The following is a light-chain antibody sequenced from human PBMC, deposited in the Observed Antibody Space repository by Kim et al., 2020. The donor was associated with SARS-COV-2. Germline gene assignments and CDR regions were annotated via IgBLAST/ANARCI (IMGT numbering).Light chain of an antibody. CDR3: TAWDDSLNGPV. CDR2: NNN. Sequence: QSVLTQPPSASGTPGQRVTISCSGSSSNIGSNTVNWYQQIPGTAPKLLIYNNNQRPSGVPDRFSGSQSGTSASLAISGLQSEDETDYYCTAWDDSLNGPVFSGRTQLTVL. V-gene: IGLV1-44*01. J-gene: IGLJ2*01. CDR1: SSNIGSNT.